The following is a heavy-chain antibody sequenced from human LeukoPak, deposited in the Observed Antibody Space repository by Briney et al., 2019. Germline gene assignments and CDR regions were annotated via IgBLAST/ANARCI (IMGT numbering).Heavy chain of an antibody. D-gene: IGHD4/OR15-4a*01. CDR3: ARVVHRRYYFDY. J-gene: IGHJ4*02. CDR1: GGTFSSYA. Sequence: SVKVSCKASGGTFSSYAISWVRQAPGQGLEWMGGIIPIFGTANYAQKFQGRVTITADESTSTAYMELSSLRSEDTAVYYCARVVHRRYYFDYWGQGTLVTVSS. CDR2: IIPIFGTA. V-gene: IGHV1-69*13.